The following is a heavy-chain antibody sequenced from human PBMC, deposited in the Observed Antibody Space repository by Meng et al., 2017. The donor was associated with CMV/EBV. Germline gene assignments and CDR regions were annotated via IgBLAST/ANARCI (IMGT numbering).Heavy chain of an antibody. Sequence: SETLSLTCTVSGGSVSSGSYYWSWIRQPPGKGLEWFGYIYYSGSTNYNPSLKSRVTIPVDTSKNQFSLKLGSVTAADTAVYYCARMVATTYYFDYWGQGTLVTVSS. V-gene: IGHV4-61*01. CDR1: GGSVSSGSYY. CDR3: ARMVATTYYFDY. J-gene: IGHJ4*02. CDR2: IYYSGST. D-gene: IGHD5-24*01.